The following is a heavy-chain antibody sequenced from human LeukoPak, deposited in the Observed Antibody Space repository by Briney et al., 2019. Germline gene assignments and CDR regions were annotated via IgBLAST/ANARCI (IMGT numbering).Heavy chain of an antibody. D-gene: IGHD2-2*01. CDR2: ISGSSGST. CDR3: ARGGYQPYYYMDV. J-gene: IGHJ6*03. V-gene: IGHV3-48*04. CDR1: GFSFSNFS. Sequence: GGSLRLSCAASGFSFSNFSMNWVRQAPGKGLEWVSYISGSSGSTYYADSVTGRFTISRDNAKNSLYLQMDRLRVDDTAVYYCARGGYQPYYYMDVWGTGTTVTVSS.